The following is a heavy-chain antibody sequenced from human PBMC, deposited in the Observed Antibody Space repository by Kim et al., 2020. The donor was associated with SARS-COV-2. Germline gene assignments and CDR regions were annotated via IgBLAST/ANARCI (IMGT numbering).Heavy chain of an antibody. CDR3: SRQYCSGGSCYFDY. Sequence: SETLSLTCTVSGGSISSYYWSWIRQPPGKGLEWIGYIYYSGSTNYNPSLKSRVTISVDTSKNQFSLKLSSVTAADTAVYYCSRQYCSGGSCYFDYWGQGTLVTVSS. CDR1: GGSISSYY. CDR2: IYYSGST. D-gene: IGHD2-15*01. V-gene: IGHV4-59*01. J-gene: IGHJ4*02.